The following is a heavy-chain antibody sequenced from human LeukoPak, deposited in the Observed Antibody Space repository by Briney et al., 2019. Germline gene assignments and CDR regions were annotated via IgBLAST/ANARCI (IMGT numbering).Heavy chain of an antibody. V-gene: IGHV3-21*01. Sequence: GGSLRLSCAASGYSFSSYSVSWVRQAPGERREWVSSISSSSSNIYYADSVKSRVTISIDNAKNSLYLQMNSLRAEDTAVYYFAKDSPAYCGGDCYSPFDHWGHGTLVTVSS. CDR3: AKDSPAYCGGDCYSPFDH. J-gene: IGHJ4*01. CDR1: GYSFSSYS. CDR2: ISSSSSNI. D-gene: IGHD2-21*02.